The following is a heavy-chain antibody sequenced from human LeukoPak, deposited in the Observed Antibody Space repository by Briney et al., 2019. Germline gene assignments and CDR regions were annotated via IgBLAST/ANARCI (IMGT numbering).Heavy chain of an antibody. CDR1: GFTFSSYA. V-gene: IGHV3-30-3*01. CDR3: ARVSPRFLEWSEIDY. Sequence: GGSLRLSCAASGFTFSSYAMHWVRQAPGKGLEWVAVISYDGSNKYYADSVKGRFTISRDNSKNTLYLQMNSLRAEDTAVYYCARVSPRFLEWSEIDYWGQGTLVTVSS. CDR2: ISYDGSNK. J-gene: IGHJ4*02. D-gene: IGHD3-3*01.